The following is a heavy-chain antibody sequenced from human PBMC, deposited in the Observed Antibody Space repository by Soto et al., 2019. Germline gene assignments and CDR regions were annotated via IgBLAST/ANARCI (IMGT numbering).Heavy chain of an antibody. V-gene: IGHV4-30-2*06. CDR1: GDSISSSGYS. CDR2: MHHAGGT. J-gene: IGHJ5*02. Sequence: QVVLREAGSGLVKPSQTLSLTCAVSGDSISSSGYSWNWIRQSSGKGLEWIGFMHHAGGTFSNPSLDSRVTISRDMSKNEFSLRLTSVTAADTAVYYCARGISNYFGSPWLHPWGQGILVTVSA. D-gene: IGHD3-10*01. CDR3: ARGISNYFGSPWLHP.